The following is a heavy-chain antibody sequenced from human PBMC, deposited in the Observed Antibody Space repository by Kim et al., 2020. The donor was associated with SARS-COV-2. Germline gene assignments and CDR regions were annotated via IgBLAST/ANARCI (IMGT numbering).Heavy chain of an antibody. V-gene: IGHV3-11*04. D-gene: IGHD2-2*01. CDR1: GFTFSDYY. Sequence: GGSLRLSCAASGFTFSDYYMSWIRQAPGKGLEWVSYISSSGSTIYYADSVKGRFTISRDNAKNSLYLQMNSLRAEDTAVYYCARDFCSSTSCYAQGYYGMDVWGQGTTVTVSS. J-gene: IGHJ6*02. CDR2: ISSSGSTI. CDR3: ARDFCSSTSCYAQGYYGMDV.